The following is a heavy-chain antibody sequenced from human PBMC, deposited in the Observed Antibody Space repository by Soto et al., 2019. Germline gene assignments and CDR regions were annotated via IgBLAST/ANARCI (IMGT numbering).Heavy chain of an antibody. CDR2: VSFDGDKQ. V-gene: IGHV3-30-3*01. CDR1: GFIFSSHT. D-gene: IGHD6-19*01. J-gene: IGHJ6*04. CDR3: AKGTVAGTYYSSAVDV. Sequence: QVRLVESGGGVVQPGGSLRLSCAVSGFIFSSHTMHWVRQAPGKGLEWVALVSFDGDKQYYAHSVRGRFTISRDFSKNTQHLQMESVRPDDTAPYICAKGTVAGTYYSSAVDVWGNGTTVTVSS.